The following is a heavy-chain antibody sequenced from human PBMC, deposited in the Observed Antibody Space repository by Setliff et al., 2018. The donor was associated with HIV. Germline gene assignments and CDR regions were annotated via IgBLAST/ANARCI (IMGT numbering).Heavy chain of an antibody. CDR2: VDHTGST. Sequence: SETLSLTCAVYGGSFGAHYWSWIRQSPGKGLEWIGEVDHTGSTNISPSLKSRLTVLVDTSKNQVSLRLNSVTAADTAMYFCARVVHWFGESKYYFDSWGRGIMVTVSS. CDR3: ARVVHWFGESKYYFDS. D-gene: IGHD3-10*01. V-gene: IGHV4-34*01. J-gene: IGHJ5*01. CDR1: GGSFGAHY.